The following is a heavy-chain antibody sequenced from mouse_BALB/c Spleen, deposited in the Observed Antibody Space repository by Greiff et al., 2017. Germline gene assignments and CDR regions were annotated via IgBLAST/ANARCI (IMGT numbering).Heavy chain of an antibody. J-gene: IGHJ3*01. Sequence: QVQLKQPGAELVRPGASVKLSCKASGYTFTSYWINWVKQRPGQGLEWIGNIYPSDSYTNYNQKFKDKATLTVDKSSSTAYMQLSSPTSEDSAVYYCTRSGYYGSYEGFAYWGQGTLVTVSA. CDR1: GYTFTSYW. V-gene: IGHV1-69*02. CDR3: TRSGYYGSYEGFAY. D-gene: IGHD1-1*01. CDR2: IYPSDSYT.